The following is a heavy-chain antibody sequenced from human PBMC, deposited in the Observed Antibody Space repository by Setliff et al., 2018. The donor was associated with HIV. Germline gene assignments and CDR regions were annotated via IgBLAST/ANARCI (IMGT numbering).Heavy chain of an antibody. CDR2: IHHSGST. Sequence: PSETLSLTCAVYGGSFRGLYXNWIRQPPGKGLEWIGEIHHSGSTNYNPSLKSRVTISVDASKNQFFLQLISVTAADTAVYYCARQGGYNSPLMVWGQGKLVTVSS. CDR1: GGSFRGLY. V-gene: IGHV4-34*01. CDR3: ARQGGYNSPLMV. D-gene: IGHD3-10*01. J-gene: IGHJ4*02.